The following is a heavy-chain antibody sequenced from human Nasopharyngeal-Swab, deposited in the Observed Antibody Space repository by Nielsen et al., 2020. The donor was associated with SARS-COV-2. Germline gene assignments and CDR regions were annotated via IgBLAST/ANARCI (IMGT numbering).Heavy chain of an antibody. V-gene: IGHV4-4*02. Sequence: GSLRLSCAVSDVPMSSNTWWTWVRQAPGKGREWIGDTHHTGGTNYNPSLKSRVSISVDNSKNQLSLTLSSVPAADTAVYYCACRIGIPPVWGPGTMVTVSS. CDR1: DVPMSSNTW. CDR2: THHTGGT. J-gene: IGHJ3*01. D-gene: IGHD1-26*01. CDR3: ACRIGIPPV.